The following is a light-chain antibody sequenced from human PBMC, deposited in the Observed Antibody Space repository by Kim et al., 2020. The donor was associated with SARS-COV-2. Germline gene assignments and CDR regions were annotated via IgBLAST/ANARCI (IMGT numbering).Light chain of an antibody. CDR2: RDI. J-gene: IGLJ3*02. Sequence: SVARGQSARMTSGGNNIGARKEHWFLQKPGQAPVLVIYRDINRPSGIPERFSGSNSGNTATLTISRAQPGDEADYYCQVWDSSTGVFGGGTQLTVL. V-gene: IGLV3-9*01. CDR3: QVWDSSTGV. CDR1: NIGARK.